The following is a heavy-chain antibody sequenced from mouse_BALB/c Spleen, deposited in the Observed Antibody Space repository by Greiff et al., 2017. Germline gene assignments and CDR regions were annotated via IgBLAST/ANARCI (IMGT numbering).Heavy chain of an antibody. J-gene: IGHJ4*01. CDR1: GFSLTSYG. Sequence: VQLKESGPGLVAPSQSLSITCTVSGFSLTSYGVHWVRQPPGKGLEWLGVIWAGGSTNYNSALMSRLSISKDNSKSQVFLKMNSLQTDDTAMYYCARVFPYGSSRYYAMDYWGQGTSVTVSS. CDR3: ARVFPYGSSRYYAMDY. CDR2: IWAGGST. V-gene: IGHV2-9*02. D-gene: IGHD1-1*01.